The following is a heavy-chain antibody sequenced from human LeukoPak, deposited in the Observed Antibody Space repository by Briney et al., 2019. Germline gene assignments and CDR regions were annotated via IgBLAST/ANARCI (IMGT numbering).Heavy chain of an antibody. D-gene: IGHD5-24*01. V-gene: IGHV3-7*02. J-gene: IGHJ2*01. CDR1: GFTFSNYW. CDR3: ARGGDGSNIYWYFDL. CDR2: IKQDGSEK. Sequence: GGSLRLSCAASGFTFSNYWMSWVRQAPGKGLEWVANIKQDGSEKTYVDSVKGRFTISRDNAKSTLYLQMNSLRAEDTAVYYCARGGDGSNIYWYFDLWGRGTLVTVSS.